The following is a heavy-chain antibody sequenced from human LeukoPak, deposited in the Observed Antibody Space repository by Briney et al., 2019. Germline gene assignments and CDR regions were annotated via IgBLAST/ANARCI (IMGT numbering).Heavy chain of an antibody. CDR1: GFTFSSYA. CDR3: AREDYGQNFFDY. Sequence: PGGSLRLSCAASGFTFSSYAMSWVRLVPGKGLEWVSAITGSGASTYYADSVKGRFTISRDNSKSTLYLQMNSLRAEDTAVYYCAREDYGQNFFDYWGQGTLVTVSS. J-gene: IGHJ4*02. D-gene: IGHD4-17*01. CDR2: ITGSGAST. V-gene: IGHV3-23*01.